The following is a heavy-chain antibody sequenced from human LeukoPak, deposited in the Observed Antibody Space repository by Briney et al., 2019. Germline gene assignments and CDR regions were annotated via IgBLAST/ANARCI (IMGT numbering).Heavy chain of an antibody. V-gene: IGHV3-21*01. CDR3: ARDRGFLEWHNWFDP. D-gene: IGHD3-3*01. CDR2: ISSSSSYI. J-gene: IGHJ5*02. CDR1: GFTFSSYA. Sequence: GGSLRLSCAASGFTFSSYAMSWVRQAPGKGLEWVSSISSSSSYIYYADSVKGRFTISRDNAKISLYLQMNSLRAEDTAVYYCARDRGFLEWHNWFDPWGQGTLVTVSS.